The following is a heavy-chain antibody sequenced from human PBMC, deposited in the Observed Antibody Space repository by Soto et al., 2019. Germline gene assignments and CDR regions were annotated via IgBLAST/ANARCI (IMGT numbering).Heavy chain of an antibody. J-gene: IGHJ6*02. Sequence: QVQLVQSGAEVKKPGASVKVSCKASGYTFTSYDINWVRQATGQGLEWMGWMNPNSGNTGYAQKVQARGDMTRNTAVSTAYMELSSLRSEDTAVYYSASEAEYGMDVWGQGTTVTVSS. CDR1: GYTFTSYD. CDR3: ASEAEYGMDV. CDR2: MNPNSGNT. V-gene: IGHV1-8*01.